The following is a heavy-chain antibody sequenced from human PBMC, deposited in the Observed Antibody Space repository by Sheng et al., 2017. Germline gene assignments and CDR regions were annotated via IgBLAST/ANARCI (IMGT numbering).Heavy chain of an antibody. V-gene: IGHV3-7*01. CDR3: ARDHVAAGLIFDY. J-gene: IGHJ4*02. Sequence: EVRVVESGGGFVQPGGSLRLSCAASGFTFTSYWMNWVRQAPGKRLEWVASIKQDGSERYYVDSVKGRFTISRDNTKNSLYLQMNSLRAEDTAVYYCARDHVAAGLIFDYWGQGALVTVSS. CDR2: IKQDGSER. D-gene: IGHD6-13*01. CDR1: GFTFTSYW.